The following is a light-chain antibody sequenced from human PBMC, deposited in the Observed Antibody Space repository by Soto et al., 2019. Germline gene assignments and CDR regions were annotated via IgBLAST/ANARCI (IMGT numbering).Light chain of an antibody. V-gene: IGKV1-5*03. J-gene: IGKJ1*01. Sequence: DIQITQSPSTLSGSVGDRVTITCRASQTISSWLAWYQQKPGKAPKLLIYKASTFKSGVPSRFSGSGSGTEFTLTISSLQPDDFATYYCQHYYSYSEAFGQGTKVDIK. CDR3: QHYYSYSEA. CDR1: QTISSW. CDR2: KAS.